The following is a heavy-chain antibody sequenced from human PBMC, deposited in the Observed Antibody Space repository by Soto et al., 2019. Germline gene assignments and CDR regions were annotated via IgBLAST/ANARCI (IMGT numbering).Heavy chain of an antibody. V-gene: IGHV4-34*01. Sequence: SETLSLSCAVYGGSFRCYHWIWIRKPPGKGLEWIGEINHSGSTNYNPSLKSRVIISLETSKNQFSLILTSVTAADTAVYYCARGLSSSATFYHYYGMDVWGQGTTVTVSS. J-gene: IGHJ6*02. CDR1: GGSFRCYH. CDR2: INHSGST. CDR3: ARGLSSSATFYHYYGMDV. D-gene: IGHD6-6*01.